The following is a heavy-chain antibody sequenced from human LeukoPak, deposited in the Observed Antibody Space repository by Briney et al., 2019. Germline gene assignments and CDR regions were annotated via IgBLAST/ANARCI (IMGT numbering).Heavy chain of an antibody. J-gene: IGHJ4*02. Sequence: GGSLRLSCAASEFSVGSNYMTWVRQAPGKGLEWVSLIYSGGSTYYADSVKGRFTISRDNSKNTLYLQMNSLRAEDMAVYYCARDLWGTTVTTDYFDSWGQGTLVTVSS. CDR1: EFSVGSNY. D-gene: IGHD4-17*01. CDR3: ARDLWGTTVTTDYFDS. CDR2: IYSGGST. V-gene: IGHV3-66*01.